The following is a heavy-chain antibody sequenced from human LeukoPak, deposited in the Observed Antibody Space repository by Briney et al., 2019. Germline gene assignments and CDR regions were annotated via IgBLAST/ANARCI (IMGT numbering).Heavy chain of an antibody. V-gene: IGHV1-69*13. Sequence: ASVTVSCTASGGTFSSYAISWVRQAPGQGLEWMGGIIPIFGTANYAQKFQGRVTITADESTSTAYMELSSLRSEDTAVYYCARVSTTVTTWYFDLWGRGTLVTVSS. CDR3: ARVSTTVTTWYFDL. CDR2: IIPIFGTA. CDR1: GGTFSSYA. D-gene: IGHD4-17*01. J-gene: IGHJ2*01.